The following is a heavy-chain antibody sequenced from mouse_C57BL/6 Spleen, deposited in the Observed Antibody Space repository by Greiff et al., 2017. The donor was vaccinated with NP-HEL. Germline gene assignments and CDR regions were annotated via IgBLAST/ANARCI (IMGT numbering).Heavy chain of an antibody. Sequence: VQLQQPGAELVKPGASVKLSCKASGYTFTSYWMQWVKQRPGQGLEWIGEIDPSDSYTNYNQKFKGKAPLTVDTSSSTAYMQLSSLTSEDSAVYYCARRGYFDYWGQGTTLTVSS. V-gene: IGHV1-50*01. CDR1: GYTFTSYW. CDR3: ARRGYFDY. CDR2: IDPSDSYT. J-gene: IGHJ2*01.